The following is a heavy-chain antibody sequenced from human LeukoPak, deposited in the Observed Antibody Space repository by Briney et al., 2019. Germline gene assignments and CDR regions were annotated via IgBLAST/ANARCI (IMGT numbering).Heavy chain of an antibody. J-gene: IGHJ3*02. V-gene: IGHV4-59*01. CDR2: IYYSGGT. D-gene: IGHD7-27*01. Sequence: SETLSLTCTVSGGSINNYYWSWIRQPPGKGLEWIGYIYYSGGTNYNPSLKSRVTISVDTSKNQFSLKLRSVTAADTAVYYCARLGSDDAFDIWGQGTMVTVSS. CDR3: ARLGSDDAFDI. CDR1: GGSINNYY.